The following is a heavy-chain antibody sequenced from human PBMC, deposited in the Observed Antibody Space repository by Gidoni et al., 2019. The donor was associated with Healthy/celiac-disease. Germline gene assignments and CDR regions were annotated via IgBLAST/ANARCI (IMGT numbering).Heavy chain of an antibody. Sequence: QVQLVQSGAEVKKPGASVKVSCKASGYTFTSYDINWVRQATGHGLEWMGWMNPNSGNTGYAQKFQGRVTMTRNTSISTAYMELSSLISEDTAVYYCARGGSHYYYYGMDVWGQGTTVTVSS. V-gene: IGHV1-8*01. D-gene: IGHD3-10*01. CDR2: MNPNSGNT. CDR3: ARGGSHYYYYGMDV. CDR1: GYTFTSYD. J-gene: IGHJ6*02.